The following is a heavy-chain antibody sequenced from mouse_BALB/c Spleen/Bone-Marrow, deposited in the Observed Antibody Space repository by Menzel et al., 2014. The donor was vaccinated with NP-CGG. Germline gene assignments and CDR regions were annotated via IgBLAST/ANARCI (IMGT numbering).Heavy chain of an antibody. J-gene: IGHJ4*01. CDR2: ISNGGGST. CDR1: GFTFSDYY. V-gene: IGHV5-12*02. CDR3: ARNAFYRGYAMDY. Sequence: EVQGVESGGGLVQPGGSLKLSCATSGFTFSDYYMYWVRQTPEKRLEWVAYISNGGGSTYYPDTVKGRFTISRDNAKNTLYLQMSRPKSEDTAMYYCARNAFYRGYAMDYWGQGTSVTVSS. D-gene: IGHD2-12*01.